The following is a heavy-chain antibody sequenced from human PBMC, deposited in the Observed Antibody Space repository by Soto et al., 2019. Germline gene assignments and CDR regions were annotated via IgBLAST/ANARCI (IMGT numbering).Heavy chain of an antibody. D-gene: IGHD3-22*01. CDR2: IIPIFGTA. CDR1: GGTFSSYA. J-gene: IGHJ5*02. CDR3: ARRTYDSSGTNWFDP. V-gene: IGHV1-69*01. Sequence: SVKVSCKASGGTFSSYAISWVRQAPGQGLEWMGGIIPIFGTANYAQKFQGRVTITADESTSTAYMELSSLRSKDTAVYYCARRTYDSSGTNWFDPRGQGTLVTVSS.